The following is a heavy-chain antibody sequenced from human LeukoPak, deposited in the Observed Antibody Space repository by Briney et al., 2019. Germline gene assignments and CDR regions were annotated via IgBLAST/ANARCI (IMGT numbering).Heavy chain of an antibody. V-gene: IGHV3-33*01. Sequence: PGGALRLSCAASGFTLSSYGMHWVRHAPGKGLEWVAVIWYDGSNKYYADSVKGRFTISRDNSKNTLYLQMNSLRAEDTAVYYCASMGSSRENDYWGQGTLVTVSS. J-gene: IGHJ4*02. CDR2: IWYDGSNK. CDR1: GFTLSSYG. D-gene: IGHD1-26*01. CDR3: ASMGSSRENDY.